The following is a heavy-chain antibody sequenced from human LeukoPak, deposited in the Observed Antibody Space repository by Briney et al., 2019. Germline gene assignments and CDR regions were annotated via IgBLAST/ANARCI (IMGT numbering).Heavy chain of an antibody. CDR3: AKDVQMTSNAYYNYFDY. J-gene: IGHJ4*02. D-gene: IGHD3-22*01. CDR2: ISSSGSTI. V-gene: IGHV3-48*03. CDR1: GFTFSYYE. Sequence: PGGSLRLSCAASGFTFSYYEMNWVRQAPGKGLEWVSYISSSGSTIYYADSVKGRFTISRDNAKNTLYLQMNSLRPEDTAFYYCAKDVQMTSNAYYNYFDYWGQGTLVTVSS.